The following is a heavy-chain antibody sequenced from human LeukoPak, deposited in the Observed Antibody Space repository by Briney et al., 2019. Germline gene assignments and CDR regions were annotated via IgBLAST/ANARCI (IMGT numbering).Heavy chain of an antibody. CDR3: ARTGVYYDSNFTVVSY. CDR1: GFTFSEYY. V-gene: IGHV3-11*01. J-gene: IGHJ4*02. D-gene: IGHD3-22*01. Sequence: PGGSLRLSCGASGFTFSEYYMSWMRQAPGKGLEWVSYFSISGSTIYYADSVKGRVTISKDNAKNSLYLQMNSLRAEDTAVYYCARTGVYYDSNFTVVSYWGQGTLVTVSS. CDR2: FSISGSTI.